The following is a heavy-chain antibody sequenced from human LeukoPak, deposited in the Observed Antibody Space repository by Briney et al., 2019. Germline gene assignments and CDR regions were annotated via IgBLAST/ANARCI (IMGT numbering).Heavy chain of an antibody. CDR3: ATTYYYGSGSSYSPYFDS. CDR1: GFTFDDYA. D-gene: IGHD3-10*01. CDR2: ISWDGGST. J-gene: IGHJ4*02. V-gene: IGHV3-43D*03. Sequence: PGGSLRLSCAASGFTFDDYAMHWVRQAPGKGLEWVSLISWDGGSTYYADSVKGRFTISRDNSKNSLYLQMNSLRAEDTAVYYCATTYYYGSGSSYSPYFDSWGQGTLVTVSS.